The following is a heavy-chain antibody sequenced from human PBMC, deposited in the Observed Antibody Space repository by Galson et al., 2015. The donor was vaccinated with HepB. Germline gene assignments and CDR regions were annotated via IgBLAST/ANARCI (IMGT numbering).Heavy chain of an antibody. CDR2: ISYDGSNK. D-gene: IGHD4-17*01. CDR3: AKDSIPLATVNYMDV. V-gene: IGHV3-30*18. J-gene: IGHJ6*03. Sequence: SLRHYGADSGFADSVYSRLWVRQAPGKGLEWVAVISYDGSNKYYADSVKGGFTMSRDNSKNTLYLQMNSLRAEDTAVYYCAKDSIPLATVNYMDVWGKGTTVTVSS. CDR1: GFADSVYS.